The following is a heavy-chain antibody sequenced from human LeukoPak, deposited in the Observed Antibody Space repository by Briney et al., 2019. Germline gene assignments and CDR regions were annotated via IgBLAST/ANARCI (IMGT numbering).Heavy chain of an antibody. D-gene: IGHD4-17*01. CDR2: IHPGDSNT. V-gene: IGHV5-51*01. Sequence: GESLKISCKGSGYTFNSYWIGWVRQTQGKGLEWMGTIHPGDSNTRYSPSLQGQVTISADKSISTAYLQWSCLKASDTAMYYCARGDDYGDDFDYWGQGTLVTVSS. CDR3: ARGDDYGDDFDY. CDR1: GYTFNSYW. J-gene: IGHJ4*02.